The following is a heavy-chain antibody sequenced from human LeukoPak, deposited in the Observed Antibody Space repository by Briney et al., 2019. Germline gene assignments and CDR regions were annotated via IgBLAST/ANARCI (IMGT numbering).Heavy chain of an antibody. J-gene: IGHJ4*02. D-gene: IGHD6-13*01. CDR1: GGTFISYA. V-gene: IGHV1-69*04. Sequence: GSSVKVSCKASGGTFISYAISWVRQAPGQGGEWMGRIIPIHGIENYAQKFQGRVTITSDKYTSKAYMELSSLISEDTAVYYCAREPGYSSSPRYYFDYWGQGTLVTASS. CDR2: IIPIHGIE. CDR3: AREPGYSSSPRYYFDY.